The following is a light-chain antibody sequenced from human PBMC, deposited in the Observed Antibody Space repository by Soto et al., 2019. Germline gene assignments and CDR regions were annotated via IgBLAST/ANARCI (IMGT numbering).Light chain of an antibody. Sequence: QSALTQPASVSGSPGQSITISCTGTSSDVGRYNFVSWYQQHPGKAPHLMIYEVSNRPSGVSNRFSGSKSGDTASLTISGLQAEDEADYFCSSYTGSVTLFGGGTKLTVL. CDR3: SSYTGSVTL. CDR1: SSDVGRYNF. V-gene: IGLV2-14*01. J-gene: IGLJ2*01. CDR2: EVS.